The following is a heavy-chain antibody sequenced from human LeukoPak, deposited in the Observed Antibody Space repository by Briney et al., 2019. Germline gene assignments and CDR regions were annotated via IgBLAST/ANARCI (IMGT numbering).Heavy chain of an antibody. Sequence: PGGSLRLSRAASGFTVSSNYMSWVRQAPGKGLEWVSVIYSGGSTYYADSVKGRFTISRDNSKNTLYLQMNSLRAEDTAVYYCAREPYDSSGYRDAFDIWGQGTMVTVSS. J-gene: IGHJ3*02. V-gene: IGHV3-53*01. CDR1: GFTVSSNY. CDR2: IYSGGST. D-gene: IGHD3-22*01. CDR3: AREPYDSSGYRDAFDI.